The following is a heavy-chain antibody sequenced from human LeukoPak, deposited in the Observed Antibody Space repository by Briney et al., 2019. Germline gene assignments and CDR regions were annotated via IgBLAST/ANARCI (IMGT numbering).Heavy chain of an antibody. J-gene: IGHJ4*02. V-gene: IGHV1-46*01. Sequence: GASVKVSCKASGYTFTSYYMHWVRQAPGQGLEWMGIINPSGGSTSYAQKFQGRVTMTRDTSTSTVYMELSSLRSEDTAVYYCARIRITMVRGVQTKSFDYWGQGTLVTVSS. CDR1: GYTFTSYY. CDR2: INPSGGST. CDR3: ARIRITMVRGVQTKSFDY. D-gene: IGHD3-10*01.